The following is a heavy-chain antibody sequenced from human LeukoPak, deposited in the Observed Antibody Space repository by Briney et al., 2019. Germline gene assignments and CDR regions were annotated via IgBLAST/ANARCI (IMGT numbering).Heavy chain of an antibody. CDR2: INHSGST. J-gene: IGHJ4*02. CDR1: GGSFSGYY. CDR3: ARGGYGDRYYFDY. D-gene: IGHD4-17*01. V-gene: IGHV4-34*01. Sequence: SETLSLTCAAYGGSFSGYYWSWIRQPPGKGLEWIGEINHSGSTNYNPSLKSRVTISVDTSKNQFSLKLSSVTAADTAVYYCARGGYGDRYYFDYWGQGTLVTVSS.